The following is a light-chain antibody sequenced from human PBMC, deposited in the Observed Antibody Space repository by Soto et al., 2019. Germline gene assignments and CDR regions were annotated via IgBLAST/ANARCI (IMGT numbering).Light chain of an antibody. CDR3: QQYDKYAWT. CDR1: QSISSW. CDR2: KAS. Sequence: DIQMTQSPSTLSASVGDMVTLTSRASQSISSWLAWYQQNPGKAPKLIIYKASTLESGVPSRCSGSGSGTECTLTISSLQPDDFATYYCQQYDKYAWTFSQGTKVDIK. J-gene: IGKJ1*01. V-gene: IGKV1-5*03.